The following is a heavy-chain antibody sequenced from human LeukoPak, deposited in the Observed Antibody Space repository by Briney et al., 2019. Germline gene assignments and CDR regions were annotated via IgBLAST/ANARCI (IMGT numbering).Heavy chain of an antibody. V-gene: IGHV4-38-2*02. CDR1: GYFISSGYY. Sequence: PSETLSLTCAVSGYFISSGYYWGWIRQPPGKGLEWIGSIYHSGSTYFNPSLKSRVTISVDTSKNQFSLTLSSVTAADTAVYYCARDGHYYYMDVWGKGTTVTVSS. CDR3: ARDGHYYYMDV. J-gene: IGHJ6*03. CDR2: IYHSGST.